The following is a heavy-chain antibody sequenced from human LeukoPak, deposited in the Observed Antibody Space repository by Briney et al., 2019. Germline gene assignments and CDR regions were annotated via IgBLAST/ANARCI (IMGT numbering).Heavy chain of an antibody. Sequence: SETLSLTCTVSGGSISSYYWSWVRQPAGKGLEWIGRIQSSGSTNHNPSLKSRVTMSVDTSKNQFSLKLSSVTAADTAVYYCARTSLRSFYGMDVWGQGTTVTVSS. V-gene: IGHV4-4*07. CDR3: ARTSLRSFYGMDV. CDR1: GGSISSYY. J-gene: IGHJ6*02. CDR2: IQSSGST. D-gene: IGHD2-15*01.